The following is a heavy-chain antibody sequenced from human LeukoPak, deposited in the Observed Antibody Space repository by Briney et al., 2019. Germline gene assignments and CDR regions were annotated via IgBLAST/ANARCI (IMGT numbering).Heavy chain of an antibody. V-gene: IGHV4-59*01. CDR1: GDSISRYY. J-gene: IGHJ4*02. Sequence: SETLSLTCTVSGDSISRYYWSWVRQPPGKGLEWIGYMYNSGSTKYNPSLKSRVTISVDTFKNQFSLRLSSVTAADTATYYCASTMSGRDYWGQGILVTVSS. CDR2: MYNSGST. D-gene: IGHD3-10*02. CDR3: ASTMSGRDY.